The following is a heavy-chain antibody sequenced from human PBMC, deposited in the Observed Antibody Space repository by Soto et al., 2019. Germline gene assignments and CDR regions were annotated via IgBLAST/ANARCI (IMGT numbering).Heavy chain of an antibody. V-gene: IGHV3-53*01. CDR2: IYSGGST. CDR1: GFTVSSTY. CDR3: ARDPVGATHFDY. D-gene: IGHD1-26*01. Sequence: GGSLRLSCAASGFTVSSTYMSWVRQAPGKGLEWVSVIYSGGSTFYADSVKGRFTISRDNSKNTLYLHMNSLRAEDTAVYYCARDPVGATHFDYWGQGALVTVSS. J-gene: IGHJ4*02.